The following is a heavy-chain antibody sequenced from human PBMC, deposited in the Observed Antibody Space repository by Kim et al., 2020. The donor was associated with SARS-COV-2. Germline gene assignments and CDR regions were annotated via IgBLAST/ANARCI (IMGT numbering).Heavy chain of an antibody. D-gene: IGHD4-17*01. Sequence: SETLSLTCTVSGGSISSGGYYWGWIRQHPGKGLEWIGYIYYSGSTYYNPSLQSRVTISVDTSKNQFSLKLSSVTAADTAVYYCARDGINLRWQYYGMDVWVQGSTVTVSS. J-gene: IGHJ6*01. CDR1: GGSISSGGYY. CDR2: IYYSGST. CDR3: ARDGINLRWQYYGMDV. V-gene: IGHV4-31*03.